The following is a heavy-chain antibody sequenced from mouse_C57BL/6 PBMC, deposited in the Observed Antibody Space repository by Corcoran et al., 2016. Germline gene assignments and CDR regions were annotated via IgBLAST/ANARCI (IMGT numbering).Heavy chain of an antibody. CDR2: INPNNGGT. V-gene: IGHV1-26*01. Sequence: EVQLQQSGPELVEPGASVKISCKASGYTFTDYYMNWVKQSHGKSLEWIGDINPNNGGTSYNQKFKGKATLTVDKSSSTAYMELRSLTSEDSAVYYCARGAYYYGSSYAMDYWGQGTSVTVSS. D-gene: IGHD1-1*01. J-gene: IGHJ4*01. CDR3: ARGAYYYGSSYAMDY. CDR1: GYTFTDYY.